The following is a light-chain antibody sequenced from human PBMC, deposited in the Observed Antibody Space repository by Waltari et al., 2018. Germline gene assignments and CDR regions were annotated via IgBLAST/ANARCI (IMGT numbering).Light chain of an antibody. V-gene: IGKV3-20*01. J-gene: IGKJ1*01. Sequence: ELVLTQSPGTLSLSPGERATLSCRASQSVSNSYLAWYQQKPGQAPRLLIYGASSRATSIPDRFGGSGSGTDFTLTISRLEPEDFAVYYCQQYGNSPWTFGQGTKVGIK. CDR1: QSVSNSY. CDR3: QQYGNSPWT. CDR2: GAS.